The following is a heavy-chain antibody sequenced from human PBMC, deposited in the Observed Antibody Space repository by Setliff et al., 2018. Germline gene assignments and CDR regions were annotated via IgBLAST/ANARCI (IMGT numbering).Heavy chain of an antibody. CDR2: IYPGDSDN. D-gene: IGHD2-2*01. J-gene: IGHJ6*02. V-gene: IGHV5-51*01. CDR1: GYIFTSSW. Sequence: GESLKISCKGSGYIFTSSWIGWVRQTPGKGLEWMGIIYPGDSDNRYSPSLQGQVTISADKSISTSYLQWSSLKASDTAMYYSARLLRDIVVVTAPGGDYYDYYGMDVWGQGTTVTVSS. CDR3: ARLLRDIVVVTAPGGDYYDYYGMDV.